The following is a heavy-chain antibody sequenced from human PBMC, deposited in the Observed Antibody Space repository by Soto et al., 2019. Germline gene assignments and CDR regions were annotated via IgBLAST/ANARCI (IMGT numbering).Heavy chain of an antibody. D-gene: IGHD4-17*01. J-gene: IGHJ4*02. CDR1: GFTFSSYG. CDR2: IWYDGSNK. Sequence: QVQLVESGGGVVQPGRSLRLSCAASGFTFSSYGMHWVRQAPGKGLEWVAVIWYDGSNKYYADSVKGRFTISRDNSKNTRYLQMNSLRAEDTAVYYCARAPPWTSPTVTLYYFDYWGQGTLVTVSS. CDR3: ARAPPWTSPTVTLYYFDY. V-gene: IGHV3-33*01.